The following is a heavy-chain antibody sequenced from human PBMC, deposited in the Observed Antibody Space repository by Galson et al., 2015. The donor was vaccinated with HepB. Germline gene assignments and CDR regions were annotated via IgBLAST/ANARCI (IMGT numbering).Heavy chain of an antibody. D-gene: IGHD1-26*01. CDR1: GFTFSSYT. V-gene: IGHV3-21*01. CDR2: ITTSGYYK. J-gene: IGHJ3*02. Sequence: SLRLSCAASGFTFSSYTMNWVRQAPGTGLEWVSSITTSGYYKYYADSLKGRFAISRDNAKNSLYLQMNSLRDEDTAVYYCAREGSVVGATALDAFDIWGQGTMVTVSS. CDR3: AREGSVVGATALDAFDI.